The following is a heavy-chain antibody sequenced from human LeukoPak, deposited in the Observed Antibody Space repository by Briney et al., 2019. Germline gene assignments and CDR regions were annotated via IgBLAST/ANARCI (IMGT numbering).Heavy chain of an antibody. CDR1: GFTFSDYY. Sequence: GGSLRLSCAASGFTFSDYYMSWIRQAPGKGLEWVSYISSSGSTIYYADSVKGRFTISRDNAKNSLYLQMNSLRAEDTAVYYCARDVVPAAIDFDYWGQGTLVTVSS. CDR2: ISSSGSTI. J-gene: IGHJ4*02. D-gene: IGHD2-2*01. CDR3: ARDVVPAAIDFDY. V-gene: IGHV3-11*04.